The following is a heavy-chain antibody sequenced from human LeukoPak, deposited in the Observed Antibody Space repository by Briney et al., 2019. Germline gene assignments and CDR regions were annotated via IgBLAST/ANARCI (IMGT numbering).Heavy chain of an antibody. Sequence: PSETLSLTCAVYGGSFSGYYWSWIRQPPGKGLEWIGYIYDSGSTNYNPSLKSRVAISVDTSKNQFSLKLSSVTAADTAVYYCARVGGTNYYYYGMDVWGQGTTVTVSS. D-gene: IGHD1-1*01. CDR1: GGSFSGYY. J-gene: IGHJ6*02. CDR3: ARVGGTNYYYYGMDV. V-gene: IGHV4-59*01. CDR2: IYDSGST.